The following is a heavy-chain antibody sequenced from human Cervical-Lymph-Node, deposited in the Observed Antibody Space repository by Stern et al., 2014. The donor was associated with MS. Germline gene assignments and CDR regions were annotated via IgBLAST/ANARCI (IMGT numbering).Heavy chain of an antibody. Sequence: VQLVESGPGLVKPSETLSLTCAVSGDSISSYTHYWACYSGATYYNPSLKSPVTISVDTSKNHFSLALISVTAADTAVYYCAKHACTGAACPFDLWGQGTLVTVSS. CDR1: GDSISSYTHY. CDR2: YSGAT. J-gene: IGHJ4*02. CDR3: AKHACTGAACPFDL. V-gene: IGHV4-39*01. D-gene: IGHD2-8*02.